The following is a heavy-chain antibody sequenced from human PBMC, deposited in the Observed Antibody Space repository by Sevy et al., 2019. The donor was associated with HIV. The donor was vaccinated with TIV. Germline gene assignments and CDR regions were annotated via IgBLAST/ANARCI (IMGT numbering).Heavy chain of an antibody. CDR2: IYPGDSDT. V-gene: IGHV5-51*01. CDR1: GYSFTSYW. D-gene: IGHD3-22*01. CDR3: ARGPYYYDSSGYYWTYYYYGMDV. J-gene: IGHJ6*02. Sequence: GESLKISCKGSGYSFTSYWIGWVRQMPGKGLEWMGIIYPGDSDTRYSPSFQGQVTIPADKSISTAYLQWSSLKASDTAMYYCARGPYYYDSSGYYWTYYYYGMDVWGQGTTVTVSS.